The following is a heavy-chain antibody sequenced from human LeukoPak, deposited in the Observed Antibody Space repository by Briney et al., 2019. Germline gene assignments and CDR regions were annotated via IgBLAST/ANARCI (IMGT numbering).Heavy chain of an antibody. Sequence: APVKVSCKASGYAFISYVIHWVRQAPGQRLEWMGRINAGNGNTEFSEKFQGRVTITRDTSASTAYMELSRLRSDDTSIYFCARAEDDYSGFDYWGQGTLVTVSS. CDR2: INAGNGNT. CDR3: ARAEDDYSGFDY. V-gene: IGHV1-3*01. D-gene: IGHD3-16*01. CDR1: GYAFISYV. J-gene: IGHJ4*02.